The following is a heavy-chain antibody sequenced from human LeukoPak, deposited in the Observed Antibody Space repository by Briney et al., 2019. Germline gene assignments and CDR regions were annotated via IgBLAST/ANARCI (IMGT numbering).Heavy chain of an antibody. V-gene: IGHV3-64*04. CDR3: ARGGYCSSTSCRLNWFDP. J-gene: IGHJ5*02. CDR2: ISSDGGTT. D-gene: IGHD2-2*01. Sequence: GGSLRLSCSASGFIFNNYPMQWVRQAAGKGLDYISAISSDGGTTYYADSVKGRFTISRDNSKNTLYLQMNSLRAEDTAVYYCARGGYCSSTSCRLNWFDPWGQGTLVTVSS. CDR1: GFIFNNYP.